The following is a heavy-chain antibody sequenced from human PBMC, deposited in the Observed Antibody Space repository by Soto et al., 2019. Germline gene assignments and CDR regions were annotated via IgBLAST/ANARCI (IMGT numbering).Heavy chain of an antibody. CDR1: GFTFSSYS. D-gene: IGHD3-3*01. J-gene: IGHJ3*02. V-gene: IGHV3-21*01. CDR3: ARDNGTYYDFWSGYYDAFDI. CDR2: ISSSSSYI. Sequence: PGGSLRLSCAASGFTFSSYSMNWVRQAPGKGLEWVSSISSSSSYIYYADSVKGRFTISRDNAKNSLYLQMNSLRAEDTAVYYCARDNGTYYDFWSGYYDAFDIWGQGTMVTVSS.